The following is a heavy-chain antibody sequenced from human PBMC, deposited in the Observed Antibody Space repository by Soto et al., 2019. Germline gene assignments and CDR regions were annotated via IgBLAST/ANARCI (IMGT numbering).Heavy chain of an antibody. CDR1: GGSISSYY. V-gene: IGHV4-59*01. CDR2: IYYSGST. J-gene: IGHJ6*03. D-gene: IGHD3-10*01. CDR3: AREDGSGEDYYYMDV. Sequence: SETLSLTCTVSGGSISSYYWSWIRQPPGKGLEWIGYIYYSGSTNYNPSLKSRVTISVDTSKNQFSLKLSSVTAADTAVYYCAREDGSGEDYYYMDVWGKGTTVTVSS.